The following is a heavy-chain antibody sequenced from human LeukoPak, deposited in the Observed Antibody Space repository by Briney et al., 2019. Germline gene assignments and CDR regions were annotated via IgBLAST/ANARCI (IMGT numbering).Heavy chain of an antibody. CDR1: GFTFNNYA. D-gene: IGHD4-17*01. CDR3: ARAVGGDNDL. CDR2: ITSTSSYI. Sequence: GGSLRLSCTASGFTFNNYAMNWVRQAPGKGLEWVSSITSTSSYINYVDSVKGRFTISRDNAKNSVFLQMNSLRAEDTAVYYCARAVGGDNDLWGQGTLVTVSS. V-gene: IGHV3-21*01. J-gene: IGHJ4*02.